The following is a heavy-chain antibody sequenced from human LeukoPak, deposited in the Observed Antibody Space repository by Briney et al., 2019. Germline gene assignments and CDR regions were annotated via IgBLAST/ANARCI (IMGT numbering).Heavy chain of an antibody. J-gene: IGHJ4*02. Sequence: PGWSLRLSCAASGFTFSDYYINWIRQAPGKGMEWVSCIRRSGSTISYPDSVKGRFNVSRDNAKNSLHLQMNSLRAEDTAVYYCARSILPAANAIDYWGQGTLVTVSS. CDR3: ARSILPAANAIDY. CDR2: IRRSGSTI. D-gene: IGHD2-2*01. V-gene: IGHV3-11*04. CDR1: GFTFSDYY.